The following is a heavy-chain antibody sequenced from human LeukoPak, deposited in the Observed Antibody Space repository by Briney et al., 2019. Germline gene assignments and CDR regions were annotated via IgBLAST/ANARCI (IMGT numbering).Heavy chain of an antibody. CDR2: ISSNGFST. V-gene: IGHV3-64D*06. Sequence: GRSLRLSCSASGFTFSSYAMHWVRQAPGKGLEYVSTISSNGFSTYYADSVKGRFTISRDNSKNTLYLQMSSLRAEDTAVYYCARDQGLWVGFWSGYYDLWGQGTLVTVSS. CDR1: GFTFSSYA. J-gene: IGHJ4*02. CDR3: ARDQGLWVGFWSGYYDL. D-gene: IGHD3-3*01.